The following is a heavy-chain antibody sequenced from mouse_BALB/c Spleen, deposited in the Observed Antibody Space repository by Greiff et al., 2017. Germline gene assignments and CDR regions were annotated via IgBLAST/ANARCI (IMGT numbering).Heavy chain of an antibody. CDR2: IDPANGNT. J-gene: IGHJ4*01. CDR1: GFNIKDTY. CDR3: ARRDAY. Sequence: EVKLMESGAELVKPGASVKLSCTASGFNIKDTYMHWVKQRPEQGLEWIGRIDPANGNTKYDPKFQGKATITADTSSNTAYLQLSSLTSEDTAVYYCARRDAYWGQGTSVTVSS. V-gene: IGHV14-3*02.